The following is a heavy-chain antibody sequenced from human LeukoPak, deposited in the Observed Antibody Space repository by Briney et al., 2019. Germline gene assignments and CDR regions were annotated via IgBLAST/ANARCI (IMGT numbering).Heavy chain of an antibody. CDR1: GGSISSYY. CDR2: IYYSGST. CDR3: ARLNTFCFDY. Sequence: SETLSLTCTVSGGSISSYYWSWIRQPPGKGLEWIGYIYYSGSTNYNPSLKSRVTMSVDTSKNQFSLKLSSVTAADTAVYYCARLNTFCFDYWGQGTLVTVSS. V-gene: IGHV4-59*08. D-gene: IGHD2/OR15-2a*01. J-gene: IGHJ4*02.